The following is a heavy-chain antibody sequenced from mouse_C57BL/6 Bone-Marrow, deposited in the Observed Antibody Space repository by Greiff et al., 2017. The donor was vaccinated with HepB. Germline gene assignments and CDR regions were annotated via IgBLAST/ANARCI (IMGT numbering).Heavy chain of an antibody. CDR2: IDPSDSYT. V-gene: IGHV1-50*01. Sequence: VQLQQPGAELVKPGASVKLSCKASGYTFTSYWMQWVKQRPGQGLEWIGEIDPSDSYTNYNQKFKGKATLPVDTSSSTAYMQRSSLTCEDSAVYYCAKDSMDYWGQGTSVTASS. CDR3: AKDSMDY. CDR1: GYTFTSYW. J-gene: IGHJ4*01.